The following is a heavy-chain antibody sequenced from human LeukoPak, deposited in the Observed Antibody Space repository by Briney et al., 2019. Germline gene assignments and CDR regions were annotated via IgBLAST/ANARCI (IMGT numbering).Heavy chain of an antibody. CDR2: ISGSGDST. V-gene: IGHV3-23*01. Sequence: GGSLRPSCAASGFTFSTYAMSWVRQAPGKGLEWVSGISGSGDSTDYADSVKGRFALSRDNAKNSLILHMNSLRAEDTAVYYCVAAAGYYFDYWGQGTLVTVSS. J-gene: IGHJ4*02. CDR3: VAAAGYYFDY. CDR1: GFTFSTYA. D-gene: IGHD6-25*01.